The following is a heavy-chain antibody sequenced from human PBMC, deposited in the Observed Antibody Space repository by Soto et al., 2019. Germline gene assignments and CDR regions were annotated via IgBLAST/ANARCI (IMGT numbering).Heavy chain of an antibody. CDR2: IYYSGST. J-gene: IGHJ5*02. Sequence: QVQLQESGPGLVKPSQTLSLTCTVSGGSISSGGYYWSWIRQHPGKGLEWIGYIYYSGSTYYNPSLKSRVTRSVDTSKNQFSLKLSSVTAADTAVYYCATSVGWGGDYNWFDPWGQGTLVTVSS. CDR3: ATSVGWGGDYNWFDP. V-gene: IGHV4-31*03. D-gene: IGHD3-16*01. CDR1: GGSISSGGYY.